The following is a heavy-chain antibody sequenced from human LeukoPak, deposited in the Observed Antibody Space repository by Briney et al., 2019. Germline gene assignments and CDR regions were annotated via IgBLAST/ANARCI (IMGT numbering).Heavy chain of an antibody. CDR2: IYTTGST. D-gene: IGHD5-18*01. CDR1: GGSINNYY. CDR3: ARGSPPADSYGPLNAFDI. V-gene: IGHV4-4*07. Sequence: SETLSLTCTVSGGSINNYYWSWIRQPAGKGLEWIGRIYTTGSTNYNPSLKSRITMSVDTSKNQFSLKLSSVTAADTAVYYCARGSPPADSYGPLNAFDIWGQGTMVTVSS. J-gene: IGHJ3*02.